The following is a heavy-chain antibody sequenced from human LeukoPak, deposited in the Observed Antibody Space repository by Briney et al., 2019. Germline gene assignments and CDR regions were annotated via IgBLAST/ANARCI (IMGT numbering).Heavy chain of an antibody. CDR3: ASHSGYDFSYFDY. V-gene: IGHV4-59*01. CDR1: GGSISSYY. Sequence: PSETLSLTCTVSGGSISSYYWSWIRQPPGKGLEWIGYTYYSGSTNYNPSLKSRVTISVDTSKNQFSLKLSSVTAADTAVYYCASHSGYDFSYFDYWGQGTLVTVSS. J-gene: IGHJ4*02. D-gene: IGHD5-12*01. CDR2: TYYSGST.